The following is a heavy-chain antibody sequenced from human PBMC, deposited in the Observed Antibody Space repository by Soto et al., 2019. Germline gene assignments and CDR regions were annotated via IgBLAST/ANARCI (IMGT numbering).Heavy chain of an antibody. CDR2: IRQDGGAQ. CDR3: VRGGHGSGSYLGSS. V-gene: IGHV3-7*03. Sequence: GGSLRLSCVASGFTFTTYWMSWVRQAPGKGLQWVANIRQDGGAQYYVDSVKGRFTISRDNAKNSVYLQMDSLRVEDTAVYYCVRGGHGSGSYLGSSWGQGLLVTVSS. J-gene: IGHJ5*02. CDR1: GFTFTTYW. D-gene: IGHD3-10*01.